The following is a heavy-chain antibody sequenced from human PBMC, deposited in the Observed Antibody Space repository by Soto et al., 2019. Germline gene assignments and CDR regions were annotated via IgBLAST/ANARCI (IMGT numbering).Heavy chain of an antibody. CDR2: MNHGGRT. CDR1: GGSFSGYY. V-gene: IGHV4-34*01. J-gene: IGHJ4*02. CDR3: ARGGTYADFWGGDY. Sequence: VQLEQWGAGLLKPSETLSLTCAVYGGSFSGYYWTWIRQSPGKGLEWIGEMNHGGRTNYNPSLKSRVTISADPSKNQFYLKLSSVTAADTAVYYCARGGTYADFWGGDYWGQGNLVTVSS. D-gene: IGHD3-3*01.